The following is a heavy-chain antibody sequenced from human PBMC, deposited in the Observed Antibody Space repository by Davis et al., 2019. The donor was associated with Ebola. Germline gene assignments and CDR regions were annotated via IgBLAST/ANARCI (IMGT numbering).Heavy chain of an antibody. CDR2: IFPGDSDI. Sequence: GESLKISCEGSGYSFTNYWIGWVRQEPGKGLEWMGIIFPGDSDIRYSPSFQGQVTIPADKSISTVYLQWSSLKASDTAMYFCAKGRGPYRRGDAFDIWGRGTMVTVSS. CDR3: AKGRGPYRRGDAFDI. D-gene: IGHD1-26*01. V-gene: IGHV5-51*01. J-gene: IGHJ3*02. CDR1: GYSFTNYW.